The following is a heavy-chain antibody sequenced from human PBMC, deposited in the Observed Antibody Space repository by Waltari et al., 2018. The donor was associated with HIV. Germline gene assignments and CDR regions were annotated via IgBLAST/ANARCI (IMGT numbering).Heavy chain of an antibody. CDR2: MESDGFVG. Sequence: VESGGIPVQPGGSLRLSCTASVFVFGSHWMHRVRKSPGKGLIWDSRMESDGFVGKYADAVKGRFTICRDNGKNKLFLEMKSLRVEDSGIYYCVKDVTVTHYGVYYSGLDVWGQGTTVTV. D-gene: IGHD4-17*01. J-gene: IGHJ6*02. CDR1: VFVFGSHW. CDR3: VKDVTVTHYGVYYSGLDV. V-gene: IGHV3-74*03.